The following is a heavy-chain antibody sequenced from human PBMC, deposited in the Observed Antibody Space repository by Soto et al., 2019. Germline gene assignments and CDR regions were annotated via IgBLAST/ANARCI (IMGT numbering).Heavy chain of an antibody. CDR2: ITEDGSGT. CDR3: VRGTNGWRGMDY. D-gene: IGHD2-8*01. CDR1: GFTFSSYP. J-gene: IGHJ4*02. Sequence: EVQLVESGGAIVQPGGSLRLSCATSGFTFSSYPIHWVRQAPGKGPVWVSRITEDGSGTTYADSVTGRFTVTRDNAKNTMYLQMSGMGAEDTAVYHCVRGTNGWRGMDYWGQGTLVTVSS. V-gene: IGHV3-74*01.